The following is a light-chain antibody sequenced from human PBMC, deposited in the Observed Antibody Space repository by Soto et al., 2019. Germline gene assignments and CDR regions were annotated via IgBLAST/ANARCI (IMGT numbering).Light chain of an antibody. CDR2: GAS. CDR3: HHYGSSPYT. Sequence: EIVLTQSPGTLSLSPGERATLSCRDSQSVSSSYLAWYQQKPGQAPRLLIYGASSRATGIPDRFSGSGSGTDFTLTINRLELEDFAVYYCHHYGSSPYTFGQGTKLEI. V-gene: IGKV3-20*01. CDR1: QSVSSSY. J-gene: IGKJ2*01.